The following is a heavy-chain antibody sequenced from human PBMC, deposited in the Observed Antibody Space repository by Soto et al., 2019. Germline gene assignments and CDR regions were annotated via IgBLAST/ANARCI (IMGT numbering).Heavy chain of an antibody. D-gene: IGHD1-26*01. V-gene: IGHV4-30-2*01. CDR1: GGSISSRGYS. Sequence: PSETLSLTCAVSGGSISSRGYSRSWVRQPTGKCLECVRYIYNSAHTYHDPSLKSRITISFAKSMNVFSLRGGAVTASDRAVYYCRGRTNWGLDFWGRGALVTVSS. J-gene: IGHJ4*02. CDR3: RGRTNWGLDF. CDR2: IYNSAHT.